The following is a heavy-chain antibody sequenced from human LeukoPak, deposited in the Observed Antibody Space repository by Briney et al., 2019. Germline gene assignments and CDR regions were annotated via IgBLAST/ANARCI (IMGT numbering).Heavy chain of an antibody. CDR2: IYTSGSS. J-gene: IGHJ4*02. D-gene: IGHD3-10*01. CDR3: TKGRGV. CDR1: GGSISSGSYD. Sequence: SETLSLTCTVSGGSISSGSYDWYWIRQPAGKGLEWIGHIYTSGSSNYSPSLKSRVTISVDTSKNQFSLKLTSVTAADTAVYYCTKGRGVWGQGTLVTVSS. V-gene: IGHV4-61*09.